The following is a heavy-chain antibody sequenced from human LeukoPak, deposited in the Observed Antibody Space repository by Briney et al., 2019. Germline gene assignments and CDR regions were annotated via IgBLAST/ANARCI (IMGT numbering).Heavy chain of an antibody. CDR3: ARVVWQLDYFDY. D-gene: IGHD6-6*01. V-gene: IGHV4-59*01. CDR1: GGSISSYY. Sequence: SETLSLTRTVSGGSISSYYWSWIRQPPGKGLEWIGYIYYSGSTNYNPSLKSRVTISVDTSKNQFSLKLSSVTAADTAVYYCARVVWQLDYFDYWGQGTLVTVSS. CDR2: IYYSGST. J-gene: IGHJ4*02.